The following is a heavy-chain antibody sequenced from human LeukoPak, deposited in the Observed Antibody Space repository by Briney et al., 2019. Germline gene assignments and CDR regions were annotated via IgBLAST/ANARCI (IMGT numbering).Heavy chain of an antibody. CDR2: IIPIFGTA. Sequence: ASVKVSCKASGGTFSSYAISWVRQAPGQGLEWMGGIIPIFGTANYAQKFQGRVTITADESTSTAYMELSSLRSEDTAVYYCARAIIAGSYAEGGDYWGQGTLVTVSS. V-gene: IGHV1-69*13. CDR3: ARAIIAGSYAEGGDY. CDR1: GGTFSSYA. D-gene: IGHD1-26*01. J-gene: IGHJ4*02.